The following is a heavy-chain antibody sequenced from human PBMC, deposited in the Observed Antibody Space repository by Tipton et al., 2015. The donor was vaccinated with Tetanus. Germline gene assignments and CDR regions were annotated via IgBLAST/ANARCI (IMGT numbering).Heavy chain of an antibody. J-gene: IGHJ5*02. Sequence: TLSLTCTVSGGSLTSGTYYWGWIRQPPGKGLEWFGNIYYSGTTYYNASLESRVTISIDTSKNQFSMKLTSVNDADTAVYYCARHLYGYWFDPWGQGTLVTVSS. CDR2: IYYSGTT. CDR1: GGSLTSGTYY. V-gene: IGHV4-39*01. D-gene: IGHD3-10*01. CDR3: ARHLYGYWFDP.